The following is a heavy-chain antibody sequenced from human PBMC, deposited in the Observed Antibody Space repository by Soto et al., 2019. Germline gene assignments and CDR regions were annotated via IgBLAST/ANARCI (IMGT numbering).Heavy chain of an antibody. CDR3: ARVGLVGAQVPAFDI. Sequence: QVQLVQSGAEVKKPGSSVKVSCKASVGTFSSYAISWVRQAPGQGLEWMGGIIPIFGTANYAQKFQGSVTITADESTSTAYVELSSLRSEDTAVYYCARVGLVGAQVPAFDIWGQGTMVTVSS. CDR1: VGTFSSYA. V-gene: IGHV1-69*01. CDR2: IIPIFGTA. J-gene: IGHJ3*02. D-gene: IGHD1-26*01.